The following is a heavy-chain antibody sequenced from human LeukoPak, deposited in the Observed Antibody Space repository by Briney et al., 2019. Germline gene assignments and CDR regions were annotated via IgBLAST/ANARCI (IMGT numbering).Heavy chain of an antibody. CDR3: ATRDGGHY. CDR1: GGTFSSYA. D-gene: IGHD4-23*01. V-gene: IGHV1-8*02. J-gene: IGHJ4*02. Sequence: ASVKVSCKASGGTFSSYAISWVRQAPGQGLEWMGWMNPNSGNTGYAQKFQGRVTMTRNTSISTAYMELSSLRSEDTAVYYCATRDGGHYWGQGTLVTVSS. CDR2: MNPNSGNT.